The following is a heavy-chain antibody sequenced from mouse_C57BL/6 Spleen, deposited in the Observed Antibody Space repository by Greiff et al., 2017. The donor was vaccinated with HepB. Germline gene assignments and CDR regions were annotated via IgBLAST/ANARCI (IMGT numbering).Heavy chain of an antibody. V-gene: IGHV7-3*01. CDR1: GFTFTDYY. Sequence: EVKLVESGGGLVQPGGSLSLSCAASGFTFTDYYMSWVRQPPGKALEWLGFVRNKANGYTSEYSASVKGRFTISRDNSQSILYLHMNALGAEDSATYYCARLEVSFDYWGQGTTLTVSS. D-gene: IGHD2-14*01. CDR2: VRNKANGYTS. J-gene: IGHJ2*01. CDR3: ARLEVSFDY.